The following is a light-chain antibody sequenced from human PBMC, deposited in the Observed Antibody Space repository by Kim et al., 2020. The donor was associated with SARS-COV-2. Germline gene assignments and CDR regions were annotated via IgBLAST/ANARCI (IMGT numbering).Light chain of an antibody. V-gene: IGLV3-1*01. J-gene: IGLJ2*01. CDR3: QAWDSSTVV. CDR2: QDS. Sequence: SVPPGQTASITGSGDKLGDKYACWYQQKPGPSPVLVIYQDSKRPSGIPERFSGSNSGNTATLTISGTQAMDEADYYCQAWDSSTVVFGGGTQLTVL. CDR1: KLGDKY.